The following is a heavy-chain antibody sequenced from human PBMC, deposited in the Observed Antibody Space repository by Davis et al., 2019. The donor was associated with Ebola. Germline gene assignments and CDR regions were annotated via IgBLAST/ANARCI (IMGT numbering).Heavy chain of an antibody. CDR1: GFPFSAYF. J-gene: IGHJ4*02. D-gene: IGHD1/OR15-1a*01. Sequence: GESLNISCGASGFPFSAYFMDWVRLTPGKGLEWVGLSRNNENRYNTEYAASVKGRFTISRDASKNLMYLEMNSLRTEDTAVYYCVTENWYRFESWGQGTLVTVSS. CDR3: VTENWYRFES. CDR2: SRNNENRYNT. V-gene: IGHV3-72*01.